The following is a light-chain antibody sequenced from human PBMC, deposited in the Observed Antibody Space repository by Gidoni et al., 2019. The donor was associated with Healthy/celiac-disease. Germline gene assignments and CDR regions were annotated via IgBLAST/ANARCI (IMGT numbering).Light chain of an antibody. CDR2: DAS. CDR1: QSVSSY. V-gene: IGKV3-11*01. Sequence: DIVLTQSPATLSLSPGERATLSCRASQSVSSYLAWYQQKPGQAPRLLIYDASNRATGIPARFSGSGSGTDFTLTISSLEPEDFAVYYCQQRSNWPLFTFXPXTKVDIK. CDR3: QQRSNWPLFT. J-gene: IGKJ3*01.